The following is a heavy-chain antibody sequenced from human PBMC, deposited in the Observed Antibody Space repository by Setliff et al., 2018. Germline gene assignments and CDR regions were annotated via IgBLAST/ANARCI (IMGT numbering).Heavy chain of an antibody. J-gene: IGHJ6*03. CDR1: GYTFTSYG. D-gene: IGHD1-7*01. Sequence: SVKVSCKASGYTFTSYGISWVRQAPGQGPEWMGGTIPLLPLPNYAVKFQGRVRITADKSTNTAYMELSSLTYEDTAVYYCARSAISGTTKKYYYYMDVWGQGTTVTAP. V-gene: IGHV1-69*10. CDR3: ARSAISGTTKKYYYYMDV. CDR2: TIPLLPLP.